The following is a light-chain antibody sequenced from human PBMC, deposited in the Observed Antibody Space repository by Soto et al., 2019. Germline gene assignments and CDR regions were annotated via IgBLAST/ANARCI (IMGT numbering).Light chain of an antibody. CDR3: QQRYTWPLT. CDR2: DAS. V-gene: IGKV3-11*01. J-gene: IGKJ4*01. CDR1: QCVSIY. Sequence: EIVLTQSPATLSLSPGERATLSCRASQCVSIYLAWYQQKPGQAPRLLIYDASNRATGIPARFSGSGSGTDFTLTISSLEPEDFAVYYCQQRYTWPLTFGGGTKVEIK.